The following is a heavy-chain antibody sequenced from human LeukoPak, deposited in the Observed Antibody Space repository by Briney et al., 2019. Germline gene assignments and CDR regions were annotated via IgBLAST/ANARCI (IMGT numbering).Heavy chain of an antibody. J-gene: IGHJ6*03. Sequence: SETLSLTCVVSGGSINSSTYWSWVRQSPGKGLEWIGEIYRTGDTNYNPSLKSRVTISADKSKNQVSLKLTSVTAADTAVYYCARLSVIVGAALEYYYYYMDVWGQGTTVTVSS. D-gene: IGHD1-26*01. CDR2: IYRTGDT. CDR3: ARLSVIVGAALEYYYYYMDV. CDR1: GGSINSSTY. V-gene: IGHV4-4*02.